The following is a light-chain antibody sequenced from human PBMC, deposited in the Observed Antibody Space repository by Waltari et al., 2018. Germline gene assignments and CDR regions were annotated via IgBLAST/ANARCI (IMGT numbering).Light chain of an antibody. CDR3: QQYSDWPPYN. CDR1: QSIGYS. CDR2: DAS. Sequence: EMMMTQSPATLAVSPGDRATLSCRASQSIGYSLAWYQQKPGQVPRLLIYDASTRATGISDRFSGTGSGTEFTLTINSLQSEDFAVYYCQQYSDWPPYNFGQGTKVEIK. V-gene: IGKV3-15*01. J-gene: IGKJ2*01.